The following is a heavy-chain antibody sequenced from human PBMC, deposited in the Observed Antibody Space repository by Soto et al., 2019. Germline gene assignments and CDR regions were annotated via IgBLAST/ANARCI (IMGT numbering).Heavy chain of an antibody. CDR3: AKDSSGVYGGSLTNWFDP. V-gene: IGHV3-23*01. CDR2: ISGSGGST. Sequence: PGGSLRLSCAASGFTFSSYAMSWVRQAPGKGLEWVSAISGSGGSTYYADSVKGRFTISRDNSKNTLYLQMNSLRAEDTAVYYCAKDSSGVYGGSLTNWFDPWGQGTLVTVSS. CDR1: GFTFSSYA. D-gene: IGHD3-22*01. J-gene: IGHJ5*02.